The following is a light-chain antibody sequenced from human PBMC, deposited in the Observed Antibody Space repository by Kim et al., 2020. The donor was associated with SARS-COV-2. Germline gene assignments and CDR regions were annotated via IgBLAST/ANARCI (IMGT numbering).Light chain of an antibody. CDR3: QKHNSAPFT. J-gene: IGKJ3*01. Sequence: ASGGDRVTITCRASQGISHYLAWYQQKPGKVPKLLIYAASALQSGVPSRFSGSGSGTDFTLTISSLQPEDVATYYCQKHNSAPFTFGPGTKVDIK. V-gene: IGKV1-27*01. CDR1: QGISHY. CDR2: AAS.